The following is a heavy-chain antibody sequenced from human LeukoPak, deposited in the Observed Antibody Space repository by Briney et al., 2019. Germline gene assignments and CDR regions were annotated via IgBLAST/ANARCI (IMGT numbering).Heavy chain of an antibody. Sequence: PGGSLRLSCAASGFTFSSYSMNWVRQAPGKGLEWVSYISSSSSTIYYADSVKGRFTISRDNAKNSLYLQMNSLRAEDTAVYYCASEIVGATHYWGQGTLVTVSS. CDR3: ASEIVGATHY. V-gene: IGHV3-48*01. CDR2: ISSSSSTI. D-gene: IGHD1-26*01. J-gene: IGHJ4*02. CDR1: GFTFSSYS.